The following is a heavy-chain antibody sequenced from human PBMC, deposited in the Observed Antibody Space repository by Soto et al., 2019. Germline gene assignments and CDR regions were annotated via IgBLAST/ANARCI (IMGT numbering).Heavy chain of an antibody. V-gene: IGHV4-34*01. D-gene: IGHD2-2*01. Sequence: PSETLSLTCAFYGWSFSGYYWSWIRQPPGKGLEWIGEINHSGSTNYNPSLKSRVTISVDTSKDQFSLKLSSVTAADTAVYYCARGGEAIVVVPAAMPEDYYYYMDVWGKGTTVTVSS. CDR2: INHSGST. CDR3: ARGGEAIVVVPAAMPEDYYYYMDV. CDR1: GWSFSGYY. J-gene: IGHJ6*03.